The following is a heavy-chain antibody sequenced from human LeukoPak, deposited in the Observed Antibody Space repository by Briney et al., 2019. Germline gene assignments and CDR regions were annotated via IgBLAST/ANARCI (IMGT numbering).Heavy chain of an antibody. CDR1: GFTFSNYW. D-gene: IGHD3-10*02. Sequence: GGSLRLSCAASGFTFSNYWMSWVRQAPGKGLEWVANIKEDGSDKHYVDSLKGRFTISRDNAKNSLYLQMNSLRAEDTAVYYCAELGITMIGGVWGKGTTVTISS. J-gene: IGHJ6*04. CDR2: IKEDGSDK. V-gene: IGHV3-7*01. CDR3: AELGITMIGGV.